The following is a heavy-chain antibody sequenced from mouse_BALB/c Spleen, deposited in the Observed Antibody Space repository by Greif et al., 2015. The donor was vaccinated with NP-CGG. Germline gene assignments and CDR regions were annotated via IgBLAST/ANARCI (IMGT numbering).Heavy chain of an antibody. J-gene: IGHJ2*01. CDR3: TRGRRRDFDF. V-gene: IGHV1S81*02. D-gene: IGHD1-2*01. CDR2: INPSNGGA. CDR1: GYTFISYY. Sequence: SGAELVKPGASVKLSCKASGYTFISYYMNWVKQRPGQGLEWIGEINPSNGGANLNEKFKSKATLTVDKSSSTAYMQLSSLTSEDSAVYFCTRGRRRDFDFWGQGTTLTVSS.